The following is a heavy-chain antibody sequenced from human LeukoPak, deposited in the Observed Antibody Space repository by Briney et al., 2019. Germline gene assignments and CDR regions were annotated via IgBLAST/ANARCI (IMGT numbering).Heavy chain of an antibody. V-gene: IGHV4-39*01. J-gene: IGHJ4*02. D-gene: IGHD3-22*01. CDR2: IFYIGST. CDR3: ASYKMFYYDSSGYYYGFDY. Sequence: SETLSLTCTVSGGFISSSSYYWGWIRQPPGKGLEWIGSIFYIGSTYNNPSLKSRVSISIDTSKNQFALKLSSVTAADTAVYYCASYKMFYYDSSGYYYGFDYWGQGTLVTVSS. CDR1: GGFISSSSYY.